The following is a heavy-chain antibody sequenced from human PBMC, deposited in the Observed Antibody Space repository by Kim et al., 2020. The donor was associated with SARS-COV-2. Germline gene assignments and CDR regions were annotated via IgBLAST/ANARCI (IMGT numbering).Heavy chain of an antibody. V-gene: IGHV4-59*12. CDR3: ARHVPPLWGLAGEQLDRGVRHFDY. Sequence: SETLSLTCAVSGGSISGYYWSWIRQPPGKGLEWIGDIYYSGSTNYNPSLKSRVTISVDTSKNQFSLKLSSVTAADTAVYYCARHVPPLWGLAGEQLDRGVRHFDYWGQGTLVTVSS. J-gene: IGHJ4*02. CDR2: IYYSGST. CDR1: GGSISGYY. D-gene: IGHD6-13*01.